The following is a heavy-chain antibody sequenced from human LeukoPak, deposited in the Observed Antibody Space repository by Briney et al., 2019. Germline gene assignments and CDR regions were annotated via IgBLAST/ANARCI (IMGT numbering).Heavy chain of an antibody. Sequence: GGSLRLSYAASGFTFSSYSMNWVRQAPGKGLEWVSSLRQCRSYIYYADSVKGRFTISRDNAKNSLYLQMNSLRPEDTAVYYCARGPPTLRYFDWLSDTRNGAFDYWGQGTLVTVSA. CDR2: LRQCRSYI. CDR3: ARGPPTLRYFDWLSDTRNGAFDY. J-gene: IGHJ4*02. V-gene: IGHV3-21*01. D-gene: IGHD3-9*01. CDR1: GFTFSSYS.